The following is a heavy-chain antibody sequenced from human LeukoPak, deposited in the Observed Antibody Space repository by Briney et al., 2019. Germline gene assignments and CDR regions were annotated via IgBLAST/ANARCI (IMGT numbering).Heavy chain of an antibody. J-gene: IGHJ5*02. CDR3: ARDWRSGSGTQRWFDP. V-gene: IGHV3-23*01. D-gene: IGHD3-10*01. CDR2: ISGSGDST. Sequence: PGGSLRLSCAASGFTFRSNVMSWVRQAPGKGLEWVSVISGSGDSTYYADSVKGRFTISRDNSKNTLYLQMNSLRAEDTAVYYCARDWRSGSGTQRWFDPWGQGTLVTVSS. CDR1: GFTFRSNV.